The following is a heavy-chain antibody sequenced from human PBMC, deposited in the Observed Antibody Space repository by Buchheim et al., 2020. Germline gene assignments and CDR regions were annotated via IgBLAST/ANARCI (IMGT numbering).Heavy chain of an antibody. CDR2: NSATGVTT. CDR3: ATLYCAGDCSRGGYYNYYGMDV. V-gene: IGHV3-23*01. CDR1: GLTLSSYA. J-gene: IGHJ6*02. Sequence: EVQLLESGGGLVQPGGSLRLSCAASGLTLSSYAMSWVRQAPGKGLEWVSANSATGVTTYYSDSVEGRFTISRDRSKNTLFLQMNSLRAEDTAVYYCATLYCAGDCSRGGYYNYYGMDVWGQGTT. D-gene: IGHD2-21*01.